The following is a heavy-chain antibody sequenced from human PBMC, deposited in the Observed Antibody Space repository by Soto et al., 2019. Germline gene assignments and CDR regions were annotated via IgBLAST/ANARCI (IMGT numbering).Heavy chain of an antibody. Sequence: NPSETLSLTCTVSGGSISSGGYYWSWIRQHPGKGLEWIGYIYYSGSTYYNPSLKSRVTISVDTSKNQFSLKLSSVTAADTAVYYCARAYRCSSTSCYTRANWFDPWGQGTLVTVSS. CDR1: GGSISSGGYY. CDR2: IYYSGST. CDR3: ARAYRCSSTSCYTRANWFDP. V-gene: IGHV4-31*03. D-gene: IGHD2-2*02. J-gene: IGHJ5*02.